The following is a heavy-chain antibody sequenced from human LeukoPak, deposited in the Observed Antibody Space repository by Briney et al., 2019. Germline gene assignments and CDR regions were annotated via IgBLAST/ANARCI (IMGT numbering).Heavy chain of an antibody. V-gene: IGHV3-33*01. D-gene: IGHD5-24*01. CDR3: ARGRDGYNWMDY. CDR1: GFTFSSCG. CDR2: IWYDGTNK. J-gene: IGHJ4*02. Sequence: GGSLRLSCAASGFTFSSCGMHWVRQAPGKGLEWVAVIWYDGTNKYYADSVKGRFTISRDNSKNTLYLQMNSLRAEDTAVYYCARGRDGYNWMDYWGQGTLVTVSS.